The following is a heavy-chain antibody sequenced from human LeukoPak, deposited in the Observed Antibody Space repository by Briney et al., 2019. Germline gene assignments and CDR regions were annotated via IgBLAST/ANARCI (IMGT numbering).Heavy chain of an antibody. V-gene: IGHV4-39*01. CDR2: IYYSGST. CDR1: GGSISSNSYY. J-gene: IGHJ4*02. CDR3: ARGGGPLQSFDY. D-gene: IGHD4-11*01. Sequence: SETLSLTCAVSGGSISSNSYYWGWSRQPPGKGLEWIGSIYYSGSTYYNPSLKSRVTISVDTSKNQFSLKLSSVTAADTAVYYCARGGGPLQSFDYWGQGTLVTVSS.